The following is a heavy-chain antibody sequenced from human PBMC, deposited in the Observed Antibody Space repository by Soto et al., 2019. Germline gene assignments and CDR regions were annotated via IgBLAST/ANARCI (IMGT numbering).Heavy chain of an antibody. CDR2: IYHSGST. D-gene: IGHD3-10*01. V-gene: IGHV4-4*02. CDR3: ARAYGSGSYYTIFDYYYYGMDV. Sequence: SETLSLTCAVSGGSISSSNWWSWVRQPPGKGLEWIGEIYHSGSTNYNPSLKSRVTISVDKSKNQFSLKLSPVTAADTAVYYCARAYGSGSYYTIFDYYYYGMDVWGQGTTVTVSS. CDR1: GGSISSSNW. J-gene: IGHJ6*02.